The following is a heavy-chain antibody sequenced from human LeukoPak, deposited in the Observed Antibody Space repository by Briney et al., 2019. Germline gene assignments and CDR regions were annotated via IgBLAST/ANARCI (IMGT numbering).Heavy chain of an antibody. J-gene: IGHJ4*02. CDR3: ATNSSSWYIDQ. D-gene: IGHD6-13*01. Sequence: GGSLRLSCAASGFTFSSCAMTWVRQAPGKGLQWVSDISGNGYSTYYADSLKGRFTISGDNSKNTLYLQMNSLRAEDTAVYYCATNSSSWYIDQWGQGTLVTVSS. CDR1: GFTFSSCA. V-gene: IGHV3-23*01. CDR2: ISGNGYST.